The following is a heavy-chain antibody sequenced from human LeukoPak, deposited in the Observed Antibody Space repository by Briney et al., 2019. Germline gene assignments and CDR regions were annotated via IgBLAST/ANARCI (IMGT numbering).Heavy chain of an antibody. D-gene: IGHD3-22*01. CDR2: IYYSGST. CDR1: GGSISSGGYF. V-gene: IGHV4-31*03. J-gene: IGHJ4*02. Sequence: SETLSLTCTVSGGSISSGGYFWSWIRQHPGKGLEWIGYIYYSGSTYYSPSLKSRVTISVDTSKSQFSLKLNSVTAADTAVYYCASLSGFYLDWGQGTLVTVSS. CDR3: ASLSGFYLD.